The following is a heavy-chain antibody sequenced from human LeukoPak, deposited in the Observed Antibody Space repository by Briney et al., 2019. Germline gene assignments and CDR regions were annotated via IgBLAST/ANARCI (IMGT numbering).Heavy chain of an antibody. J-gene: IGHJ4*02. V-gene: IGHV3-30*02. CDR3: APLGTGYNWNCEFDY. CDR2: IRYDGSNK. CDR1: GFTFSGYG. Sequence: GGSLRLSCAASGFTFSGYGMHWVRQAPGKGLEWVAFIRYDGSNKYYADSVKGRFTISRDNSKNTLYLQMNSLRAEDTAVYYCAPLGTGYNWNCEFDYWGQGTLVTVSS. D-gene: IGHD1-7*01.